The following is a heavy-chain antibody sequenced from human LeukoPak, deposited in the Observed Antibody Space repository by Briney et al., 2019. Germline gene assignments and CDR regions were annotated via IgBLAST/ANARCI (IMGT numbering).Heavy chain of an antibody. CDR3: AKDVARLVVRGVTPAEDY. J-gene: IGHJ4*02. Sequence: GGSLRLSCAASGFTFSSYSMNWVRQAPGKGLEWVSSISSSSSYIYYADSVKGRFTISRDNSKNTLYLQMNSLRAEDTAVYYCAKDVARLVVRGVTPAEDYWGQGTLVAVSS. CDR2: ISSSSSYI. D-gene: IGHD3-10*01. V-gene: IGHV3-21*04. CDR1: GFTFSSYS.